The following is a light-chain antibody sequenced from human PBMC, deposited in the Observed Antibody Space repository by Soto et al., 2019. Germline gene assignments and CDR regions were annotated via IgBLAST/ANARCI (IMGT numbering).Light chain of an antibody. V-gene: IGKV1-5*03. CDR2: KAS. Sequence: DIPMTQSPATLSASVGDRVTIGCRASQSISGWLAWYQQKPGKAPKLLIYKASILESGVPSSFSGSGSATEFTLTISSLQPADFASYYCQQYETFPLTFGGGTKV. CDR3: QQYETFPLT. J-gene: IGKJ4*01. CDR1: QSISGW.